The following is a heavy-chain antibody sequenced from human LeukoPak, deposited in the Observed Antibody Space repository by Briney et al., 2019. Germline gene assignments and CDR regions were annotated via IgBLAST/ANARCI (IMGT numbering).Heavy chain of an antibody. D-gene: IGHD6-19*01. V-gene: IGHV3-30*04. CDR1: GFTFSSYA. CDR3: ARADGSGLRY. Sequence: PGRSLRLSCAASGFTFSSYAMHWVRQAPGKGLEWVAVISYDGSNKYYADSVKGRFTISRDNSKNTLYLQMNSLRAEDTAVYYCARADGSGLRYWGQGTLVTVSS. J-gene: IGHJ4*02. CDR2: ISYDGSNK.